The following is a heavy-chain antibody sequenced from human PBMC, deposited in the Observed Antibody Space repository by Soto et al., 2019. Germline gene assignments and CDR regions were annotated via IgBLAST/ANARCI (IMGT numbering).Heavy chain of an antibody. CDR2: IVVGSGNT. CDR1: GFTFTSSA. D-gene: IGHD3-22*01. V-gene: IGHV1-58*02. CDR3: ARDGYYDSSGYRSDFPY. J-gene: IGHJ4*02. Sequence: SMNVSCKASGFTFTSSAMQWVRQARGQRLEWIGWIVVGSGNTNYAQKFEERVTITRDMSTSTAYMELRSLRSDDTAVYYCARDGYYDSSGYRSDFPYWGQGPLVTVSS.